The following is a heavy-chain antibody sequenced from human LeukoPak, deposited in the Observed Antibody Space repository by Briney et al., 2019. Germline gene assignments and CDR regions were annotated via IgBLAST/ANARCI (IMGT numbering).Heavy chain of an antibody. V-gene: IGHV3-7*01. J-gene: IGHJ5*02. D-gene: IGHD2-15*01. CDR2: IKQDGSET. CDR3: AREYCSGGSCSKAGFDP. Sequence: GGSLRLSCAASGFTFSSYSMNWVRQAPGKGLEWVANIKQDGSETFYVDSVKGRFSISRDNAKKSLYLQMNSLRAEDTAVYYCAREYCSGGSCSKAGFDPWGQGTLVTVSS. CDR1: GFTFSSYS.